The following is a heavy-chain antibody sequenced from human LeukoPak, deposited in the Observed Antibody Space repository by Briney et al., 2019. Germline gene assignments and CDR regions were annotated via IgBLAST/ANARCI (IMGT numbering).Heavy chain of an antibody. D-gene: IGHD3-16*01. CDR1: GFTFSSYW. CDR3: ARDYVWFGLDY. Sequence: GGSLRLSCAASGFTFSSYWMHWVRQAPGRGLVWVSRNNSDGSSANYADSVKGRYTISRDNAKNTLYLQMNSLRADDTAVYYCARDYVWFGLDYGGQGTLVTVSS. V-gene: IGHV3-74*01. CDR2: NNSDGSSA. J-gene: IGHJ4*02.